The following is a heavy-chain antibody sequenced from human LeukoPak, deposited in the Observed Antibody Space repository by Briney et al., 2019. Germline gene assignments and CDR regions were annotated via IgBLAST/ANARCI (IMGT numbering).Heavy chain of an antibody. J-gene: IGHJ4*02. CDR2: ISGSGGST. CDR1: GFTFSSYA. Sequence: PGGSLRLSCAASGFTFSSYAMSWVRQAPGKGLECVSAISGSGGSTYYADSVKGRFTISRDNSKNTLYLQMNSLRAEDTAVYYCAKVSIVVVVAATFDYWGQGTLVTVSS. D-gene: IGHD2-15*01. V-gene: IGHV3-23*01. CDR3: AKVSIVVVVAATFDY.